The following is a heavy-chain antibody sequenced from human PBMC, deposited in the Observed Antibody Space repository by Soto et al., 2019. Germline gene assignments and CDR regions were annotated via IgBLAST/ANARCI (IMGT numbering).Heavy chain of an antibody. Sequence: PSETLSLTCTVSGGSISSYYWSWIRQPPGKGLEWIGYIYYSGSTNYNPSLKSRVTISVDTSKNQFSLKLSSVTAADTAVYYCARSTFYDILTGSLYHHTSAFDYWGQGTLVTVSS. D-gene: IGHD3-9*01. CDR1: GGSISSYY. J-gene: IGHJ4*02. CDR3: ARSTFYDILTGSLYHHTSAFDY. CDR2: IYYSGST. V-gene: IGHV4-59*08.